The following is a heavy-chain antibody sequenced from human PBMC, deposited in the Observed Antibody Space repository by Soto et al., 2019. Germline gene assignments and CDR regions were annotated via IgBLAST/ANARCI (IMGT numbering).Heavy chain of an antibody. Sequence: PSETLSLTCTVSGDSITSYNWNWLRQPPGKALEWIGYVYSSGSTNYNPSLKSRVTISVDTSRNQFSLKVNSVTAADTAVYYCARGRYDFWSGYSNWFDPWGQGTLVTVSS. CDR2: VYSSGST. CDR3: ARGRYDFWSGYSNWFDP. V-gene: IGHV4-59*12. CDR1: GDSITSYN. J-gene: IGHJ5*02. D-gene: IGHD3-3*01.